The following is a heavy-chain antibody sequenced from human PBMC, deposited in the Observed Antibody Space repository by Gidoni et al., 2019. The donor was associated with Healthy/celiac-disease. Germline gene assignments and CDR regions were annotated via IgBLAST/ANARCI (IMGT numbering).Heavy chain of an antibody. D-gene: IGHD3-22*01. CDR2: ISPSFGTA. CDR3: ARDLRYYDSSMMDV. V-gene: IGHV1-69*01. J-gene: IGHJ6*02. Sequence: QVQLVQAGAEVKKPRSPVKVSCKAAGATFTSYASSWVRQAPGQGLEWMGGISPSFGTANYAQKFQGRVTITAADSTSTAYMELSSLRSADTAVYYCARDLRYYDSSMMDVWGQGTTVTVSS. CDR1: GATFTSYA.